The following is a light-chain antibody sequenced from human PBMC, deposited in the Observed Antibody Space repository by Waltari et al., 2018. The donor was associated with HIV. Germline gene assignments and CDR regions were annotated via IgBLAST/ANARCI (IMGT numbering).Light chain of an antibody. J-gene: IGLJ2*01. Sequence: QSALTQPASVSGSPGQSITISCTGTSSDVGGYNYVSWYQQHPGKAPKLMIYEVSNRPSGVCNRFSGSKSGNTASLTISGLQAEDEADYYCSSYTSSSTPVVFGGGTKLTVL. CDR2: EVS. CDR3: SSYTSSSTPVV. CDR1: SSDVGGYNY. V-gene: IGLV2-14*01.